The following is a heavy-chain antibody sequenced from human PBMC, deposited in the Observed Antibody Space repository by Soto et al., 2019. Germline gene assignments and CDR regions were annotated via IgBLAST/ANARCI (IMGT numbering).Heavy chain of an antibody. V-gene: IGHV3-33*01. J-gene: IGHJ4*02. D-gene: IGHD3-9*01. CDR2: IWYDGSNK. CDR1: GFTFSSYG. CDR3: ARGDILTGYYFDY. Sequence: GGSLRLSCAASGFTFSSYGMHWVRQAPGKGLEWVAVIWYDGSNKYYADSVKGRFTISRDNSKNTLYLQMNSLRAEDTAVYYCARGDILTGYYFDYWGQGTLVTVSS.